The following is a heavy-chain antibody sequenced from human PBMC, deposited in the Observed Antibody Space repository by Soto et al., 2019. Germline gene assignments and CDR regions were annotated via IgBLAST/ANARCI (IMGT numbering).Heavy chain of an antibody. D-gene: IGHD2-15*01. CDR2: MNPNSGNT. V-gene: IGHV1-8*01. CDR1: GYTFTSYD. CDR3: ARPGYCSGGSCYRY. Sequence: QVQLVQSGAEVKKPGASVKVSCKASGYTFTSYDINWVRQATGQGLEWMGWMNPNSGNTGYAQKSQGRVTMTRNTSISTAYMELSSLRSEDTAVYYCARPGYCSGGSCYRYWGQGTLVTVSS. J-gene: IGHJ4*02.